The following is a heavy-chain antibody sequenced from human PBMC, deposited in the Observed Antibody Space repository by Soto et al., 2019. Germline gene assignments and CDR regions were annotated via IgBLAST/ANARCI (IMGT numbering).Heavy chain of an antibody. CDR2: IYYSGST. D-gene: IGHD3-10*01. CDR3: ARVISRGYFDY. J-gene: IGHJ4*02. V-gene: IGHV4-59*01. CDR1: GGSISSYY. Sequence: PSETLSLTCTVSGGSISSYYWSWIRQPPGKGLEWIGYIYYSGSTNYNPSLKSRVTISVDTSKNQFSLKLSSVTAADTAVYYCARVISRGYFDYWGQGTLVTVSS.